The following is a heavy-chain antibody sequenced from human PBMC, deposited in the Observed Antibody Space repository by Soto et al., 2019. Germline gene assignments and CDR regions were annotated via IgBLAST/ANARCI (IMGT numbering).Heavy chain of an antibody. D-gene: IGHD3-22*01. V-gene: IGHV5-51*01. Sequence: GESLKISCKGSGYSFTRYWIGWVRQMPGKGLEWMGIIYPGDSDTRYSPSFQGQVTISADKSISTAYLQWSSLKASDTAMYYFARHAYDGSTYYPSDYWGQGTLVTVSS. CDR1: GYSFTRYW. CDR3: ARHAYDGSTYYPSDY. CDR2: IYPGDSDT. J-gene: IGHJ4*02.